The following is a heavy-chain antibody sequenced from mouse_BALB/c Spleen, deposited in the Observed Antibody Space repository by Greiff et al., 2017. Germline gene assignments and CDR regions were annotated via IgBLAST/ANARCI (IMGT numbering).Heavy chain of an antibody. V-gene: IGHV1-80*01. CDR1: GYAFSSYW. D-gene: IGHD1-1*01. CDR2: IYPGDGDT. J-gene: IGHJ2*01. CDR3: ARSTTVDPFDY. Sequence: QVQLQQSGAELVRPGSSVKISCKASGYAFSSYWMNWVKQRPGQGLEWIGQIYPGDGDTNYNGKFKGKATLTADKSSSTAYMQLSSLTSEDSAVYFCARSTTVDPFDYGGQGTTLTVSS.